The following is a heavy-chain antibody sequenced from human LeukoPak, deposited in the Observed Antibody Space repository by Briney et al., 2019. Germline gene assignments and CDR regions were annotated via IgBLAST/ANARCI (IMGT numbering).Heavy chain of an antibody. J-gene: IGHJ6*03. V-gene: IGHV3-21*01. D-gene: IGHD5-18*01. CDR3: ARGVRGAAMADYYYYYMDV. Sequence: GGSLRLSCAASGFTFSSYSMNWVRQAPGKGLEWVSSISSSSSYIYYADSVKGRFTISRDNAKNSLYLQMNSLRAEDTAVYYCARGVRGAAMADYYYYYMDVWGKGTTVTVSS. CDR1: GFTFSSYS. CDR2: ISSSSSYI.